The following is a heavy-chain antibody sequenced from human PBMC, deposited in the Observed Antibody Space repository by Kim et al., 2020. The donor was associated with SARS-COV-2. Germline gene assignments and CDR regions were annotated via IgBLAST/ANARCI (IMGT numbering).Heavy chain of an antibody. CDR2: IYSGGST. Sequence: GGSLRLSCAASGFTVSSNYMSWVRQAPGKGLEWVSVIYSGGSTYYADSVKGRFTISRDNSKNTLYLQMNSLRAEDTAVYYCARDGRGDNWFDPWGQGTLVTVSS. D-gene: IGHD3-10*01. V-gene: IGHV3-53*01. J-gene: IGHJ5*02. CDR1: GFTVSSNY. CDR3: ARDGRGDNWFDP.